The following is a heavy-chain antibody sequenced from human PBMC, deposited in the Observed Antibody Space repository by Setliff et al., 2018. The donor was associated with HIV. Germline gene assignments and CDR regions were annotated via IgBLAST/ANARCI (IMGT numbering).Heavy chain of an antibody. Sequence: PSETLSLTCTVSSDSISNYYWSWIRQPPGKGLEWIGYMYYSGNTNYNPSLKSRVTMSIDTSQNQFSLKLTSVTATDTAVYYCARHRYSSSINWFDPWGQGTLVTVSS. CDR2: MYYSGNT. V-gene: IGHV4-59*08. D-gene: IGHD6-13*01. J-gene: IGHJ5*02. CDR1: SDSISNYY. CDR3: ARHRYSSSINWFDP.